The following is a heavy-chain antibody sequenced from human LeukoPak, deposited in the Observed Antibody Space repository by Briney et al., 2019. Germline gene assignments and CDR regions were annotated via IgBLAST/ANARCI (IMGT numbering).Heavy chain of an antibody. V-gene: IGHV4-59*01. D-gene: IGHD6-19*01. CDR1: GGSISSYY. CDR2: IYYSGST. J-gene: IGHJ6*02. Sequence: PSETLSLTCTVSGGSISSYYWSWIRQPPGKGLEWIGYIYYSGSTNYNPSLKSRVTISVDTSKNQFSLKLSSVTAADTAVYHCAGVSGSGWYYMDVWGQGTTVTVSS. CDR3: AGVSGSGWYYMDV.